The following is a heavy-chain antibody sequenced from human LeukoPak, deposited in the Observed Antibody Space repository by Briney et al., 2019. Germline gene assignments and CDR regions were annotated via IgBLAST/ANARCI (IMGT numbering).Heavy chain of an antibody. CDR1: GYSFTSYW. J-gene: IGHJ4*02. Sequence: GESLKISCKGSGYSFTSYWIGWVRHMPGKGLEWMGIIYPGDSDTRYSPSFQGQVTISADKSISTAYLQWSSLRASDTAMYYCTVMAADHSFDYWGQGTLVTVSS. CDR3: TVMAADHSFDY. D-gene: IGHD4-11*01. V-gene: IGHV5-51*01. CDR2: IYPGDSDT.